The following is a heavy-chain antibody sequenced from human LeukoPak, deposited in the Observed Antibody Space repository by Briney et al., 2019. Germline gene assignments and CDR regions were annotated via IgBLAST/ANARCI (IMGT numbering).Heavy chain of an antibody. Sequence: SETLSLTCTVSGGSISSYYWSWIRQPPGKGLEWIGYIYYSGSTNYNPSLKSRVTISVDTSKNQYSLKLSSVTAADTAVYYCARDRDYAYWGQGTLVTVSS. CDR2: IYYSGST. V-gene: IGHV4-59*01. CDR3: ARDRDYAY. J-gene: IGHJ4*02. CDR1: GGSISSYY. D-gene: IGHD4-17*01.